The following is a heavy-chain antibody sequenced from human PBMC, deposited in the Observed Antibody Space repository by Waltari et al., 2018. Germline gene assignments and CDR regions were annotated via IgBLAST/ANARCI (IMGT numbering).Heavy chain of an antibody. V-gene: IGHV1-69-2*01. CDR3: ATAYGSGSYGAFDI. Sequence: EVQLVQSGAEVKKPGATVKISCKASGYTFTDYYMHWVQQAPGKGLEWMGRVDPEDGETRYAEKFQGRVTITADTSTDTAYMELSSLRSEDTAVYYCATAYGSGSYGAFDIWGQGTMVTVSS. J-gene: IGHJ3*02. CDR1: GYTFTDYY. CDR2: VDPEDGET. D-gene: IGHD3-10*01.